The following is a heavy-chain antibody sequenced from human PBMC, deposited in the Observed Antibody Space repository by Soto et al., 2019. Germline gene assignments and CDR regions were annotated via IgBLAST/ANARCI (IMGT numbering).Heavy chain of an antibody. V-gene: IGHV1-2*04. Sequence: GASVKVSCKASGYTFTGYYMHWVRQAPGQGLEWMGWINPNSGGTNYAQKFQGWVTMTRDTSISTAYMELSRLRSDDTAVYYCARGYLAVAGDDLDYWGQGNLVTVSS. CDR2: INPNSGGT. CDR3: ARGYLAVAGDDLDY. CDR1: GYTFTGYY. D-gene: IGHD6-19*01. J-gene: IGHJ4*02.